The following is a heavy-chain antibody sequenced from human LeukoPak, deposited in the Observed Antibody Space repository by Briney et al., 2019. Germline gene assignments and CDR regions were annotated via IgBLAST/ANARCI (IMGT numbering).Heavy chain of an antibody. J-gene: IGHJ6*03. CDR2: ISYDGSNK. CDR1: GFTFSTYA. CDR3: AEGYGWEASYYYYYMDV. Sequence: GGSLRLSCAASGFTFSTYAMHWVRQAPGKGLEWVAVISYDGSNKYYADSVKGRFTISRDNSKNTLFLEMNSLRAEDTAVYYCAEGYGWEASYYYYYMDVWGKGTTVTFSS. V-gene: IGHV3-30*04. D-gene: IGHD1-26*01.